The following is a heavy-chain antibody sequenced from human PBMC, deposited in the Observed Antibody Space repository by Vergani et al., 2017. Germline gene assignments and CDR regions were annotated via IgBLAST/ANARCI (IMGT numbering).Heavy chain of an antibody. V-gene: IGHV4-39*01. Sequence: QLQLQESGPGLVKPSATLSLTCSVSGASIRSSNYYWGWIRQPPGKGLEWIASIYYSGSTYYNPSLKSRVPISVEPSKTQFSLKLSSVTAADTAVYFCARHSTVEWLVKLGWIDPWGQGILVTVSS. D-gene: IGHD6-19*01. CDR1: GASIRSSNYY. J-gene: IGHJ5*02. CDR3: ARHSTVEWLVKLGWIDP. CDR2: IYYSGST.